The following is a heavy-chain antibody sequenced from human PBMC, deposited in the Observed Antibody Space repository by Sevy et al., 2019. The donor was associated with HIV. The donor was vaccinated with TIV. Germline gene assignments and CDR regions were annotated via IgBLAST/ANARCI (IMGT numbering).Heavy chain of an antibody. J-gene: IGHJ4*02. D-gene: IGHD3-10*01. Sequence: GESLKISCAASGFVFSSYTMNWVRQSPGKGLEWVSSISGSSRYIFYADSVKGQFTISRDNARNSLYLQMNSLRAEDTAVYYCARDMAYGSGSIVYDYWGQGTLVTVSS. CDR1: GFVFSSYT. CDR3: ARDMAYGSGSIVYDY. CDR2: ISGSSRYI. V-gene: IGHV3-21*01.